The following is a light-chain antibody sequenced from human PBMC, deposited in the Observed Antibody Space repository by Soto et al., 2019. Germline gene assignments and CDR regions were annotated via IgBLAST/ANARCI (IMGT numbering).Light chain of an antibody. CDR1: QSISTN. V-gene: IGKV3-15*01. Sequence: EVVMTQSPATLSVSPGERATLSCRASQSISTNLAWYQQKPGQAPRLLIYGASSRATDIPARFSGSGSGTEFTLTISSLQSDDVAVYYCQQYNNWPPYTFGQGTKLQIK. J-gene: IGKJ2*01. CDR2: GAS. CDR3: QQYNNWPPYT.